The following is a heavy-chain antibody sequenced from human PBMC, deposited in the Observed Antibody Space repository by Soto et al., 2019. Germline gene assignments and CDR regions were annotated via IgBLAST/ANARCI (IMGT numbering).Heavy chain of an antibody. Sequence: PYVTLSLTCAFYGASLSDNYCNWRRQPPGKGLEWIGEINHSGNTNYNPSLRSRVTISIDTSKNQLSLNLRSVSAADTAVYYCARGTGELDAWGQGTPVTV. CDR3: ARGTGELDA. CDR1: GASLSDNY. D-gene: IGHD3-16*01. V-gene: IGHV4-34*01. CDR2: INHSGNT. J-gene: IGHJ5*02.